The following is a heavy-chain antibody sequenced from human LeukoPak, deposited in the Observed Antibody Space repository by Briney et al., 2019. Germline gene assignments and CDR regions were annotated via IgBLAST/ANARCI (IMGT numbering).Heavy chain of an antibody. V-gene: IGHV1-18*04. CDR2: IRGDNGNT. CDR1: GYTFTGYY. D-gene: IGHD3-9*01. Sequence: GASVKVSCKASGYTFTGYYMHWVRQAPGQGLEWVRWIRGDNGNTNYAQKFQGRVTMTTETSTSTAYMELGSLGSDETAVYYCARVDLLTGYYFFDYWGQGTLVTVSS. CDR3: ARVDLLTGYYFFDY. J-gene: IGHJ4*02.